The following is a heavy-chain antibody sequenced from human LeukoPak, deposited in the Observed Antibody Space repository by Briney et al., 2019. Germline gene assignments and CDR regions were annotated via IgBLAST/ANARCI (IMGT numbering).Heavy chain of an antibody. Sequence: VASVKVSCKASGGTFSSYAISWVRQAPGQGLEWMGGIIPIFGTANYAQKFQGRVTITTDESTSTAYMEPSSLRSEDTAVYYCARSSSTSLYYFDYWGQGTLVTVSS. D-gene: IGHD2-2*01. CDR3: ARSSSTSLYYFDY. V-gene: IGHV1-69*05. J-gene: IGHJ4*02. CDR1: GGTFSSYA. CDR2: IIPIFGTA.